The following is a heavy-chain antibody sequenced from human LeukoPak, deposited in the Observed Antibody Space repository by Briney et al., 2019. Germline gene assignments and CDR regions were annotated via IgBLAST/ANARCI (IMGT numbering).Heavy chain of an antibody. J-gene: IGHJ4*02. CDR1: GGSISSYY. V-gene: IGHV4-59*01. CDR2: IYYSGST. D-gene: IGHD1-26*01. Sequence: SETLSLTCSVPGGSISSYYWSWIRQTPGKSLEWIGYIYYSGSTNYNPSLKSRLTISLDTSKNQFSLRLSSVTAADTAVYYCAREIVEGVHFDHWGQGTLVTVSS. CDR3: AREIVEGVHFDH.